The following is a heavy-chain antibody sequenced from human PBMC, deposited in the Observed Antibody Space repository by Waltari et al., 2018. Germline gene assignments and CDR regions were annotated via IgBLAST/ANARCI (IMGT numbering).Heavy chain of an antibody. CDR2: SYHSGST. D-gene: IGHD3-3*01. CDR1: GGSISSGGYY. CDR3: ARGAGDDFWSGYLFDY. Sequence: QVQLQESGPGLVKPSQTLSLTCTVSGGSISSGGYYWSWIRQHPGKGLEWIGYSYHSGSTYYNPSLKSRVTISVDRSKNQFSLKLSSVTAADTAVYYCARGAGDDFWSGYLFDYWGQGTLVTVSS. V-gene: IGHV4-31*03. J-gene: IGHJ4*02.